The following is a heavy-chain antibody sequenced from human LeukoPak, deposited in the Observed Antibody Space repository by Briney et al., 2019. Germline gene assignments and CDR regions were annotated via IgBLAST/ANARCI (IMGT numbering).Heavy chain of an antibody. Sequence: GGSLRLSCAASGFTFSSYAMSWVRQAPGKGLEWVSAISGSGGSAYYADSVKGRFTISRDNSKNTLYLQMNSLRAEDTAVYYCAKIPSVVVVAASFDYWGQGTLVTVSS. CDR1: GFTFSSYA. V-gene: IGHV3-23*01. D-gene: IGHD2-15*01. CDR3: AKIPSVVVVAASFDY. J-gene: IGHJ4*02. CDR2: ISGSGGSA.